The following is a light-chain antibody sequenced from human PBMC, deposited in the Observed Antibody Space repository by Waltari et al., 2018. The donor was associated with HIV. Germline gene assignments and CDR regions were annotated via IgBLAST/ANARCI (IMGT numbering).Light chain of an antibody. V-gene: IGKV4-1*01. CDR1: QSVLYSSNNKNY. Sequence: DIVMTQSPDSLAVSLGERATINCKSSQSVLYSSNNKNYLAWYQQKPGPPPKLLIYWASTREAGFPDRFSGSGSGTDVTLTISSLQAEDVAVYYCQQYYSTPLTFGGGTKVEIK. CDR3: QQYYSTPLT. J-gene: IGKJ4*01. CDR2: WAS.